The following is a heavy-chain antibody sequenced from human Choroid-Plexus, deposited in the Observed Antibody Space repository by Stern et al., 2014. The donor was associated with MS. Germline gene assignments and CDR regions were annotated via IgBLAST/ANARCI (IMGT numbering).Heavy chain of an antibody. CDR1: GYSITRAAFS. J-gene: IGHJ5*02. CDR2: MFYGGSP. CDR3: ARGRSRVHPPLDP. Sequence: QLVESGSGLVKPSKTLSLTCSVHGYSITRAAFSWTWIRQAPGNGLERIVYMFYGGSPLYNPSLRSRVNISVVTSKNQFSLRLNSVTAADTAVYYCARGRSRVHPPLDPWGQGTLVTVSS. D-gene: IGHD2-2*01. V-gene: IGHV4-30-2*01.